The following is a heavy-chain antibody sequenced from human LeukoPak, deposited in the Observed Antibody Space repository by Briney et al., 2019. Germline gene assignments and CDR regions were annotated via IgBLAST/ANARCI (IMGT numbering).Heavy chain of an antibody. J-gene: IGHJ3*02. CDR1: GFTFSSYG. V-gene: IGHV3-33*01. D-gene: IGHD1-26*01. CDR2: IWYDGSNK. CDR3: ARENVGFDAFDI. Sequence: PGRSLGLSCAASGFTFSSYGMHWVRQAPGKGLEWVAVIWYDGSNKYNADSVKGRFTISRDNSKNTLYLQMNSLRAEDTAVYYCARENVGFDAFDIWGQGTMVTVSS.